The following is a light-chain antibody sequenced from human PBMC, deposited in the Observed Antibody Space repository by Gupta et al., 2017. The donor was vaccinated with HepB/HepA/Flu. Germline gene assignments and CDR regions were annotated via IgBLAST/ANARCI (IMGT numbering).Light chain of an antibody. Sequence: QSALTQPASVSASPGQSITISCTGTSSDVGGYNYVSWYHQHPGKAPKLMIFDVSTRPSGISSRFSGSKSGNTAILTISGLQAEDEADYYCNSYKRGSTYVFGTGTKVTVL. CDR1: SSDVGGYNY. CDR3: NSYKRGSTYV. CDR2: DVS. V-gene: IGLV2-14*03. J-gene: IGLJ1*01.